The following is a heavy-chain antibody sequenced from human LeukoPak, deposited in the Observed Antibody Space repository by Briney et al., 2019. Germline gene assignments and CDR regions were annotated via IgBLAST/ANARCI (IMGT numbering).Heavy chain of an antibody. CDR2: IYYSGST. CDR3: ASLWGDYGERKYFQH. D-gene: IGHD4-17*01. CDR1: GGSISSSSYY. Sequence: PSETLSLTCTVSGGSISSSSYYWGWIRQPPGKGLEWIRSIYYSGSTYYNPSLKSRVTISVDTSKNQFSLKLSSVTAADTALYYCASLWGDYGERKYFQHWGQGTLVTVSS. V-gene: IGHV4-39*01. J-gene: IGHJ1*01.